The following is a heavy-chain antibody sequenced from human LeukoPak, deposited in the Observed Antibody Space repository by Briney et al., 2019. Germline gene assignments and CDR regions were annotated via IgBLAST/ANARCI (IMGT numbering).Heavy chain of an antibody. D-gene: IGHD3-22*01. CDR1: GNTFTGYY. CDR2: INPNSGDT. J-gene: IGHJ4*02. CDR3: AREYNDSSEFDS. V-gene: IGHV1-2*06. Sequence: ASVKVSCKTSGNTFTGYYIHWVRQAPGQGLEWVGRINPNSGDTKYAPKFQGRVTMTRDTSISTIYMELSSLRSDDTAVYYCAREYNDSSEFDSWGQGTLVTVSS.